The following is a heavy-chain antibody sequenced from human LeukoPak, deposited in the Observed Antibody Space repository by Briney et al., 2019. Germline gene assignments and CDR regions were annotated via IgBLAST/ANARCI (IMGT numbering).Heavy chain of an antibody. D-gene: IGHD4-17*01. CDR2: IYYSGST. CDR3: ASSIGDYTPYYFDY. J-gene: IGHJ4*02. Sequence: SETLSLTCTVSGGSVSSSSYYWSWIRQPPGKGLEWIGYIYYSGSTNYNPSLKSRVTISVDTSKNQFSLKLSSVTAADTAVYYCASSIGDYTPYYFDYWGQGTLVTVSS. V-gene: IGHV4-61*01. CDR1: GGSVSSSSYY.